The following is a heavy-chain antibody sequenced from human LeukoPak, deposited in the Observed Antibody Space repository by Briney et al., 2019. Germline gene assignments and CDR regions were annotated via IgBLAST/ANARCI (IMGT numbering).Heavy chain of an antibody. CDR1: GYTFTSYA. J-gene: IGHJ4*02. V-gene: IGHV7-4-1*02. CDR2: INTNTGNP. CDR3: ARDAPYYYGSGSYWGNYFDY. Sequence: ASVKVSCKASGYTFTSYAMNWVRQAPGQGLEWMGWINTNTGNPTYAQGFTGRFVFSLDTSVSTAYLQISSLKAEDTAVYYCARDAPYYYGSGSYWGNYFDYWGQGTLVTVSS. D-gene: IGHD3-10*01.